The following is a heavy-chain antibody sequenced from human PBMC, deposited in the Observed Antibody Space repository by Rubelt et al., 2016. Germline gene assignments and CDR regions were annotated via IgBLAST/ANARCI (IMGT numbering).Heavy chain of an antibody. CDR1: GFTFSSYG. J-gene: IGHJ4*02. V-gene: IGHV3-23*04. Sequence: EVQLVESGGGLLQPGGSLRLSCAASGFTFSSYGMSWVRQSPGKGLEWVSGISGSGATPYYADSVKGRFTISRDNAKNTLHLQMNSLRVEDTALYYCANRNGDSCLSSWPIDYWGQGTLVTVSS. D-gene: IGHD1-1*01. CDR2: ISGSGATP. CDR3: ANRNGDSCLSSWPIDY.